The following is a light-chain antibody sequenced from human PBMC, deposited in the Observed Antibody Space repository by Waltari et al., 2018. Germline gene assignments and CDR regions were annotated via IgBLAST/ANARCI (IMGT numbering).Light chain of an antibody. CDR3: QQFDSSQVT. J-gene: IGKJ5*01. Sequence: EIVLTQSPGTLSLSPGEGATLSCRASQSVSSSHLAWDQQKPGQAPRLLIYGASSRATGIPDRFSGSGSGTDFTLTISRLEPEDFAVYYCQQFDSSQVTFGQGTRLDIK. V-gene: IGKV3-20*01. CDR2: GAS. CDR1: QSVSSSH.